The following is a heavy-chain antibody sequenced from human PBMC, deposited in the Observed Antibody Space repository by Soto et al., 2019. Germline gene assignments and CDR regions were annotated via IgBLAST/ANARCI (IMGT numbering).Heavy chain of an antibody. V-gene: IGHV1-18*01. D-gene: IGHD3-22*01. J-gene: IGHJ6*02. CDR1: SYTFTSYG. CDR2: ISAYNGNT. CDR3: ARGDSSGYWDYYYGMDV. Sequence: ASVKVSCKASSYTFTSYGISWVRQAPGQGLEWMGWISAYNGNTNYAQKLQGRVTMTTDTSASTAYMELRSLRSDDTAVYYCARGDSSGYWDYYYGMDVWGQGTTVTVSS.